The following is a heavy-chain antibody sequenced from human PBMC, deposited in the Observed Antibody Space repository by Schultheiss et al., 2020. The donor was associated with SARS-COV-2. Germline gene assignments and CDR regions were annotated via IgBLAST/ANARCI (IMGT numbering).Heavy chain of an antibody. V-gene: IGHV4-59*12. CDR1: GGSFSGYY. Sequence: SETLSLTCAVYGGSFSGYYWSWIRQPPGKGLEWIGYIYYSGSTNYNPSLKSRVTISVDTSKNQFSLKLSSVTAADTAVYYCAREVSPTFDYWGQGTLVTVSS. CDR3: AREVSPTFDY. J-gene: IGHJ4*02. D-gene: IGHD2-8*01. CDR2: IYYSGST.